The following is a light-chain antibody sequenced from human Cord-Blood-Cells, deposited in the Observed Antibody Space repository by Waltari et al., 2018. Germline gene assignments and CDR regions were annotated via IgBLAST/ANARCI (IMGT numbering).Light chain of an antibody. V-gene: IGLV2-11*01. CDR2: DVS. Sequence: QSALTQPRSVSGSPGQSVTISCTGTSSDVGGYNYVSWYQQHPGKAPKLMIYDVSKRPSGGPDRFSGSKSGNTASLTISGLQSEDEADYYCCSYAGIYTSVFGGGTTLTVL. CDR1: SSDVGGYNY. J-gene: IGLJ2*01. CDR3: CSYAGIYTSV.